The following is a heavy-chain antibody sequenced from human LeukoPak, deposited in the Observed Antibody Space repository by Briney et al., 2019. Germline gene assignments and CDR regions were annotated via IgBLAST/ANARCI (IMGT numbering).Heavy chain of an antibody. CDR2: IYSSGTT. D-gene: IGHD3-3*01. J-gene: IGHJ4*02. V-gene: IGHV4-59*02. Sequence: PSETLSLTCGVSGASVSGQYWSWIRQPPGRGLEWVGYIYSSGTTDYNPSLKSRVSISLVSSKNQFSLRLTSVTAADTAVYYCARYDFWTGSFYYWGQGTLVTVSS. CDR1: GASVSGQY. CDR3: ARYDFWTGSFYY.